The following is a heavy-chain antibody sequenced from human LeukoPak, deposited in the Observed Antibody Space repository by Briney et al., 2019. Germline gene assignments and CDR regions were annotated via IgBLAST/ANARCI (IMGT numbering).Heavy chain of an antibody. V-gene: IGHV4-31*03. D-gene: IGHD1-26*01. J-gene: IGHJ4*02. CDR2: IYYSGST. CDR3: ATQARIVGATGYFDY. Sequence: SQTLSLTCTVSGGSISSGGYYWIWIRQHPGKGLEWIGYIYYSGSTYYNPSLKSRVTISVDTSKNRFSLKLSSVTAADTAVYYCATQARIVGATGYFDYWGQGTLVTVSS. CDR1: GGSISSGGYY.